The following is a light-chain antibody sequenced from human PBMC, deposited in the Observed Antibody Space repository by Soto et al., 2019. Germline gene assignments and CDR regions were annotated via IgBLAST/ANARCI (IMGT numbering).Light chain of an antibody. CDR2: EVS. Sequence: QSVLIQPASVSGSPGQSITISCTGTSSDVGGYNYVSWYQQHPGKAPKLMIYEVSNRPSGVSYRFSGSKSGNTASLTISGLQAEDEADYYCSSYTTSSTVIFGGGTKLTVL. V-gene: IGLV2-14*01. CDR3: SSYTTSSTVI. J-gene: IGLJ2*01. CDR1: SSDVGGYNY.